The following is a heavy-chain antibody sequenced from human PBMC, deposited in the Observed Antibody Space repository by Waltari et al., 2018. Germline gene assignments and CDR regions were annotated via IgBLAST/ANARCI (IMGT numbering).Heavy chain of an antibody. CDR2: INAGNGNT. V-gene: IGHV1-3*03. CDR3: ARESWFGDLDY. Sequence: QVQLVQSGAEVKKPGASVKVSCKASGYTFTSYAMHWVRQAPGQRLEWMGWINAGNGNTKDSQEFQGRVTITRDTSASTAYMELSSLRSEDMAVYYCARESWFGDLDYWGQGTLVTVSS. D-gene: IGHD3-10*01. CDR1: GYTFTSYA. J-gene: IGHJ4*02.